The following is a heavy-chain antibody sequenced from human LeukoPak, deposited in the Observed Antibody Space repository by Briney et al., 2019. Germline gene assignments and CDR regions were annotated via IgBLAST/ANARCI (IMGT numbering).Heavy chain of an antibody. D-gene: IGHD6-19*01. V-gene: IGHV4-59*01. CDR1: GGSISSYY. J-gene: IGHJ4*02. Sequence: SETLFLTCTVSGGSISSYYWSWIRQPPGKGLEWIGYIYYSGSTNYNPSLKSRVTISVDTSKNQFSLKLSSVTAADTAVYYCARDRDSSGWLSNWGQGTLVTVSS. CDR2: IYYSGST. CDR3: ARDRDSSGWLSN.